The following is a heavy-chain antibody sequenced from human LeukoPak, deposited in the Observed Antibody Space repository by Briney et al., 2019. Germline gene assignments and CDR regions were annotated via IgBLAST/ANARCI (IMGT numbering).Heavy chain of an antibody. D-gene: IGHD3-10*01. CDR2: IYSGGST. CDR1: GFTVSSNY. Sequence: PGGSLRLSCAASGFTVSSNYMSWVRQAPGKGLEWVSVIYSGGSTYYADSVKGRFTISRDNSKNTLYLQMNSLRAEDTAVYYCAKDGSLNITMVRGVIGGPFGYWGQGTLVTVSS. CDR3: AKDGSLNITMVRGVIGGPFGY. J-gene: IGHJ4*02. V-gene: IGHV3-53*01.